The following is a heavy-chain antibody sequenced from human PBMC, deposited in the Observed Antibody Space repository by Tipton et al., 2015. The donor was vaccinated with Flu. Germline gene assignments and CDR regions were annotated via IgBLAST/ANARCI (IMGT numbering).Heavy chain of an antibody. CDR2: MLYGGST. Sequence: TLSLTCTVSGDSISTTIYYWGWIRQPPGKGPEWIGSMLYGGSTYYNPSLESRITIALDTSKNQFSLKLSSVTAADTAVYYCARDDSGFNDYWGPGTLVTVSS. D-gene: IGHD3-22*01. CDR3: ARDDSGFNDY. J-gene: IGHJ4*02. V-gene: IGHV4-39*07. CDR1: GDSISTTIYY.